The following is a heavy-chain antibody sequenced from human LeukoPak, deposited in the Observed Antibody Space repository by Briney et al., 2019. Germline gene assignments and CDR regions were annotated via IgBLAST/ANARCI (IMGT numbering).Heavy chain of an antibody. CDR3: ARETNDAFDI. J-gene: IGHJ3*02. Sequence: SETLSLTCTVSGGSISSHYWSWIRQPPGKKLEWIGYINYGGSTNYNPSLKSRVTISVDTSKNQFSLKLSSVTAADTALYYFARETNDAFDIWGQGIMVTVSS. CDR2: INYGGST. V-gene: IGHV4-59*11. CDR1: GGSISSHY.